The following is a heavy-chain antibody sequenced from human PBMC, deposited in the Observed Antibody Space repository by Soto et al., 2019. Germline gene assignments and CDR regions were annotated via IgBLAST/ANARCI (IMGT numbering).Heavy chain of an antibody. CDR1: GGTFSNYA. J-gene: IGHJ6*02. CDR3: ASDYAVADTYYYGMDV. V-gene: IGHV1-69*01. D-gene: IGHD6-19*01. CDR2: IIPLSGTA. Sequence: QVQLVQSGAEVKKPGSSVKVSCKASGGTFSNYAISWVRQAPGQGLEWMGGIIPLSGTANYAQKFQGRVTITADDSTSTAYMELSSLRSEDTAVYYCASDYAVADTYYYGMDVWGRGTTVTVSS.